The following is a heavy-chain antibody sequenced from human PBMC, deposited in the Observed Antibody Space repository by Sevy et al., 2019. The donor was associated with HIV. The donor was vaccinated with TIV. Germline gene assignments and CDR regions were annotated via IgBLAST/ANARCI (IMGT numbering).Heavy chain of an antibody. J-gene: IGHJ4*02. CDR3: AGLFSCGGDCYYLDY. CDR1: GFTFSDYD. CDR2: MSHDGNYK. V-gene: IGHV3-30*04. D-gene: IGHD2-21*02. Sequence: GGSLRLSCAASGFTFSDYDMHWVRQAPGKGLEWVEVMSHDGNYKNHADSVKVRFTISRDNFKNTLYLQMNSLRVEDTAGYFCAGLFSCGGDCYYLDYWGQGAPVTVSS.